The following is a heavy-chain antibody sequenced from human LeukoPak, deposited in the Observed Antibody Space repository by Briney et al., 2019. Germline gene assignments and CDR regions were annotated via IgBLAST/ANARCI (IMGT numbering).Heavy chain of an antibody. CDR2: IYSGGST. J-gene: IGHJ3*02. CDR3: ARDQADLRAFDI. Sequence: PGGSLRLSCAASGFTVSSNYMSWVRQAPGKGLEWVSVIYSGGSTYYADPVKGRFTISRDNSKNTLYLQMNSLRAEDTAVYYCARDQADLRAFDIWGQGTMVTVSS. D-gene: IGHD6-13*01. V-gene: IGHV3-53*01. CDR1: GFTVSSNY.